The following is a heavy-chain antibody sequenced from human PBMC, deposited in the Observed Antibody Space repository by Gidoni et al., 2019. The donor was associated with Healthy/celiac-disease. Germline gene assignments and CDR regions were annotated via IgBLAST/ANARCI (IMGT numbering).Heavy chain of an antibody. V-gene: IGHV4-39*01. D-gene: IGHD2-2*01. J-gene: IGHJ5*02. CDR3: GGLVAWFDP. CDR1: GGSISSSSYY. CDR2: ISYSGIP. Sequence: TVSGGSISSSSYYWGWLRQPPGKGLEWIGSISYSGIPYYNPSIKSRFTISVDTSKNQFSLKLSSVTDATTAVYYCGGLVAWFDPWGQGTLVTVSS.